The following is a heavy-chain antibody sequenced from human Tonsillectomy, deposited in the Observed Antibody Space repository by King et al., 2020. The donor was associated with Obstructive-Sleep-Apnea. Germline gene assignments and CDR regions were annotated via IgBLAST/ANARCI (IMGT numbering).Heavy chain of an antibody. CDR1: GFTFSNYG. V-gene: IGHV3-33*01. CDR2: IWSDGSKK. J-gene: IGHJ4*02. Sequence: VQLVESGGGVVQPGRSLRLSCAASGFTFSNYGMHWVRQAPGKGLEWVAVIWSDGSKKYYADSVKGRFTISRDNSKRTVYLQMNSLRAEDTAMYYCGREGWFDELVIQYWGQGTLVTVSS. CDR3: GREGWFDELVIQY. D-gene: IGHD3-10*01.